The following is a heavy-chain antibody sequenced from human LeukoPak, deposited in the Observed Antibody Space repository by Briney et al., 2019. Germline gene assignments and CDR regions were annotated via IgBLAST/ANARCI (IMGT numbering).Heavy chain of an antibody. Sequence: GGSLRLSCAASGFTVSSNYMSWVRQAPGKGLEWVSVIYSGGSTYYADSVKGRFTISRDNSKNTLYLQMNSLSAEDTAVYYCARETLIVGASYFDYWGQGTLVTVSS. D-gene: IGHD1-26*01. CDR1: GFTVSSNY. J-gene: IGHJ4*02. CDR3: ARETLIVGASYFDY. V-gene: IGHV3-66*01. CDR2: IYSGGST.